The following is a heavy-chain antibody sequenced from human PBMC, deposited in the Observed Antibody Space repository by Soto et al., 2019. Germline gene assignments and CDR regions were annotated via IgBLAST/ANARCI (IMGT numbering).Heavy chain of an antibody. D-gene: IGHD6-19*01. Sequence: SETLSLTCTVSGGSISSSSYYWGWIRQPPGKGLEWIGSIYYSGSTYYNPSLKSRVTISVDTSKNQFSLKLSSVTAADTAVYYCARQYGTEGSGWYGDYWGQGTLVTVSS. CDR2: IYYSGST. CDR1: GGSISSSSYY. J-gene: IGHJ4*02. CDR3: ARQYGTEGSGWYGDY. V-gene: IGHV4-39*01.